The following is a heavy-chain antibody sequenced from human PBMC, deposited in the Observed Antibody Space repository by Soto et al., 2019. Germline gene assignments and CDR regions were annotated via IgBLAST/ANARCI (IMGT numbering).Heavy chain of an antibody. CDR3: ARDLASRGLDV. V-gene: IGHV1-18*04. Sequence: QGQLVQSGAEVKKPGASVKVSCKASRYTFISYYISWVRHAPGQGLEWMGWINPYNDNTNYTQKFQGRVTMTTDTSTSTAYMELRSLRSDDTAVYYCARDLASRGLDVWGQGTSVTVSS. CDR1: RYTFISYY. J-gene: IGHJ6*02. CDR2: INPYNDNT.